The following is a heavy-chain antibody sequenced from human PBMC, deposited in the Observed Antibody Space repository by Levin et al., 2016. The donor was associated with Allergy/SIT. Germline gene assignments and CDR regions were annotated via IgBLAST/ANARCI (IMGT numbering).Heavy chain of an antibody. J-gene: IGHJ4*02. CDR2: IIPIFGTA. CDR3: ARGREPVDIVATSNFDY. V-gene: IGHV1-69*01. D-gene: IGHD5-12*01. Sequence: WVRQAPGQGLEWMGGIIPIFGTANYAQKFQGRVTITADESTSTAYMELSSLRSEDTAVYYCARGREPVDIVATSNFDYWGQGTLVTVSS.